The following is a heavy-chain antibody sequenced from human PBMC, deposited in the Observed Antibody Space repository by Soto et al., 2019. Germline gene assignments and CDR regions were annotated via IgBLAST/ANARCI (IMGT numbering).Heavy chain of an antibody. CDR3: AKATHNAEGGYCRSTIFAAEYCQN. Sequence: EVQLLESGGGLVQPGGSLRLSCAASGFTFINFAMSWVRQAPGKGLEWVSSIHSGGTYYADSVRGRFTISRDNSKNTLSLQMHRLRAEDTAVYYCAKATHNAEGGYCRSTIFAAEYCQNWGQGTLVSVPS. D-gene: IGHD2-2*01. J-gene: IGHJ1*01. CDR2: IHSGGT. CDR1: GFTFINFA. V-gene: IGHV3-23*01.